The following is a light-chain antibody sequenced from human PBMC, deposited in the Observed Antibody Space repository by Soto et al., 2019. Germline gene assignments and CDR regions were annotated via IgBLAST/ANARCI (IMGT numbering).Light chain of an antibody. V-gene: IGKV3-15*01. Sequence: EIVMTQSPATLSVSPGERATLSCRASQSVSSNLAWYQQKPGQAPRLLIYGASTRATGIPARFSGSGSGTEFTLTISSLQSEEFAVYYCQQYNYWPRTF. J-gene: IGKJ1*01. CDR2: GAS. CDR3: QQYNYWPRT. CDR1: QSVSSN.